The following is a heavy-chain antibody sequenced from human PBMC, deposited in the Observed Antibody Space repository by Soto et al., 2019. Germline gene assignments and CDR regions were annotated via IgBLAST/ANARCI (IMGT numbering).Heavy chain of an antibody. CDR2: ISHLEGT. V-gene: IGHV4-30-2*06. Sequence: TRSLTFIDSGVPISSGAYYKTWIRQSPGKGREWPGYISHLEGTDYNPSFRSRLSLSIDRTTNQFLLRLSSMTAADKAVYYCVRGGGYDSFTAWGQEIRVT. CDR3: VRGGGYDSFTA. CDR1: GVPISSGAYY. D-gene: IGHD3-3*01. J-gene: IGHJ5*02.